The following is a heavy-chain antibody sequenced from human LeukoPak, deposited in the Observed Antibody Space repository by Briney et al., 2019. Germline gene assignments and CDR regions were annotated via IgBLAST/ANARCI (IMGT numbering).Heavy chain of an antibody. CDR3: ARVGVRAIIPAAPTWFDY. J-gene: IGHJ4*02. V-gene: IGHV3-23*01. Sequence: PGGSLRLSCAASGFTFNGYAMSWVRQVPGKGLEWVSAISGNGGRTYYADSVKGRFTISRDNAKNSLYLQMNSLRAEDTAVYYCARVGVRAIIPAAPTWFDYWGQGTLVTVSS. CDR2: ISGNGGRT. D-gene: IGHD2-2*01. CDR1: GFTFNGYA.